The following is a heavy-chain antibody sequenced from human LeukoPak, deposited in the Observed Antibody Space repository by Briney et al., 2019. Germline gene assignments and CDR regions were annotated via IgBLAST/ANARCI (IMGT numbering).Heavy chain of an antibody. J-gene: IGHJ4*02. Sequence: GRSLRLSCAASGFTFSSYMNWVRQAPGTRLEWVSSISSTSSYIYYADSVKGRFTISRDNAKNSLYLQMNSLRADDTAVYYCARGQSRYFDWYLGFFDYWGQGTLVTVSS. CDR2: ISSTSSYI. CDR3: ARGQSRYFDWYLGFFDY. CDR1: GFTFSSY. V-gene: IGHV3-21*01. D-gene: IGHD3-9*01.